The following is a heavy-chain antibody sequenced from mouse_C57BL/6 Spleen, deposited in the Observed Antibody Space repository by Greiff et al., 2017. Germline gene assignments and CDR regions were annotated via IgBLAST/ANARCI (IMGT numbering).Heavy chain of an antibody. Sequence: QVTLKVSGPGILQPSQPLSLTCSFSGFSLSTFGMGVGWIRQPSGKGLEWLAHIWWNDDKYSNPALKSRLTISKDTSKNQVFLKIANVDTADTATYDGARIGDTVVATDYAMDDWGQGTSVTVSS. CDR1: GFSLSTFGMG. D-gene: IGHD1-1*01. CDR2: IWWNDDK. CDR3: ARIGDTVVATDYAMDD. V-gene: IGHV8-8*01. J-gene: IGHJ4*01.